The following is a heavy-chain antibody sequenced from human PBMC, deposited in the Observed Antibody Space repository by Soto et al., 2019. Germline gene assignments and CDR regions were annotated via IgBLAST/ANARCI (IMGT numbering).Heavy chain of an antibody. CDR1: GYSFTSYW. CDR2: IYPGDSDT. Sequence: PGESLKISCKGSGYSFTSYWIGWVRQMPGKGLEWMGIIYPGDSDTRYSPSFQGQVTISADKSISTAYLQWSSLKASDTAMYYCATSRQDILTGYYTAILDYWAQGTLVTFSS. V-gene: IGHV5-51*01. J-gene: IGHJ4*02. D-gene: IGHD3-9*01. CDR3: ATSRQDILTGYYTAILDY.